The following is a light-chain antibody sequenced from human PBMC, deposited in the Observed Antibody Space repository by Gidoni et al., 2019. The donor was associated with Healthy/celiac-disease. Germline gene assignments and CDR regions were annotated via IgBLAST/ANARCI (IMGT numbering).Light chain of an antibody. CDR2: DDN. V-gene: IGLV3-21*02. CDR3: QVWILTTYQMM. Sequence: SYVLTQPPSVSLAPGQTAIITCGGNNIGSKSVHWYQQKPGQAPVLVVYDDNDRPSEIPERFSGSNSGNTATLTISRVEVGDEADYYCQVWILTTYQMMFGGGTRLTVL. CDR1: NIGSKS. J-gene: IGLJ3*02.